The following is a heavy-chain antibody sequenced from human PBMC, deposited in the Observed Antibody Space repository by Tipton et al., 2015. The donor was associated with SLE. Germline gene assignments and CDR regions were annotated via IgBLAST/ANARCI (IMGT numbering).Heavy chain of an antibody. CDR3: ARVTVVVIAPDY. J-gene: IGHJ4*02. CDR1: GYSISSGYY. Sequence: TLSLTCTVSGYSISSGYYWGWIRQPPGKGLEWIGSIYHSGSTYYNPSLKSRVTISVDTSKNQFSLKLSSVTAADTAVYYCARVTVVVIAPDYWGQGTLVTVSS. CDR2: IYHSGST. D-gene: IGHD2-21*01. V-gene: IGHV4-38-2*02.